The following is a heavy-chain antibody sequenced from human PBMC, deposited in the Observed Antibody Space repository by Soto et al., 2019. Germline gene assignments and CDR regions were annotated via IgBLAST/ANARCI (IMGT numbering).Heavy chain of an antibody. CDR1: GGTFSSYA. D-gene: IGHD3-22*01. CDR3: ASPPGYYYDSSGYLRVPYYFDY. J-gene: IGHJ4*02. CDR2: IIPIFGTA. Sequence: ASVKVSCKASGGTFSSYAISWVRQAPGQGLEWMGGIIPIFGTANYAQKFQGRVTITADESTSTAYMELSSLRSEDTAVYYCASPPGYYYDSSGYLRVPYYFDYWGQGTLVTVSS. V-gene: IGHV1-69*13.